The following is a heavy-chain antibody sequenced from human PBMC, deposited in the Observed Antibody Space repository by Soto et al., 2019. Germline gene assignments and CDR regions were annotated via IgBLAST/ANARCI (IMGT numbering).Heavy chain of an antibody. D-gene: IGHD1-26*01. CDR3: ARELRWELYYYYYGMDV. Sequence: SETLSLTCTVSGGSISSYYWSWIRQPAGKGLEWIGRIYTSGSNNYNPSLKSRVTMSVDTSKNQFSLKLSSVTAADTAVYYCARELRWELYYYYYGMDVWGQGTTVTVSS. J-gene: IGHJ6*02. V-gene: IGHV4-4*07. CDR1: GGSISSYY. CDR2: IYTSGSN.